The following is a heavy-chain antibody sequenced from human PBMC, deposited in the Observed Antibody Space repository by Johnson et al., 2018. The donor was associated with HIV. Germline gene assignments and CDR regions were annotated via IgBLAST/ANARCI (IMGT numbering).Heavy chain of an antibody. Sequence: QVQLVESGGGVVQPGRSLRLSCAASGFTFSSYGMHWVRQAPGKGLEWVAVISYDGSNKYYADSVKGRLTISRDNSKNTLYLQMNSLRAEDTTVYYCARSRDYGPARSAFDIWGQGTMVTVSS. CDR1: GFTFSSYG. CDR3: ARSRDYGPARSAFDI. D-gene: IGHD4-17*01. V-gene: IGHV3-30*03. CDR2: ISYDGSNK. J-gene: IGHJ3*02.